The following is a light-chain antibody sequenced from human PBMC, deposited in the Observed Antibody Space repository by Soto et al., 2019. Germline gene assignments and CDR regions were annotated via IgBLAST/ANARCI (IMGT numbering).Light chain of an antibody. CDR3: SSYTSSNTVV. J-gene: IGLJ2*01. V-gene: IGLV2-14*03. CDR1: SSDVGSYKY. Sequence: QSALTQPASVSGSPGQSITISCTGTSSDVGSYKYVSWYQQHPGKAPKLMIYDVSNRPSGVSNRFSGSKSGNTASLTISGLQAEDAADYYCSSYTSSNTVVFGGGTKLTVL. CDR2: DVS.